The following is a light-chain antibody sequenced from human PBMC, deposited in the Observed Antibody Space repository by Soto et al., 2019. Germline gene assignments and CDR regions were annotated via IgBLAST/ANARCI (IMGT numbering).Light chain of an antibody. V-gene: IGLV2-18*02. CDR3: SSFTSSSTYV. CDR1: SNGVGSYNR. CDR2: EVS. J-gene: IGLJ1*01. Sequence: ALKRAPSVNRVPREARPIIHSGNSNGVGSYNRVSWYQQPPGTAPKLMIYEVSNRPSGVPDRFSGSKSGNTASLTISGLQAEDEADYYCSSFTSSSTYVFGTGTKVTVL.